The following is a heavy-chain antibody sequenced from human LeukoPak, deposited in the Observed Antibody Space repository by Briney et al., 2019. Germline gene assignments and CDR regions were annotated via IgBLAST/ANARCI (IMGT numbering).Heavy chain of an antibody. Sequence: GGSLRLSCAASGFTFSSYAMSWVRQAPGKGLEWVSAISGSGGSTYYADSVKGRFTISRDNSKNTLYLQMNSLRAEDTAVYYCARDPLYYYDSSGLSPYWFDPWGQGTLVTVSS. J-gene: IGHJ5*02. V-gene: IGHV3-23*01. D-gene: IGHD3-22*01. CDR2: ISGSGGST. CDR3: ARDPLYYYDSSGLSPYWFDP. CDR1: GFTFSSYA.